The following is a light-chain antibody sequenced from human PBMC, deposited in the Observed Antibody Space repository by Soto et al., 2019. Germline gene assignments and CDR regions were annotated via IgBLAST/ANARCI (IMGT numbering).Light chain of an antibody. Sequence: EIVLTQSPATLSLSPGERATLSCRASQSLSSYLAWYQQKPGQAPRLLIYDASNRATGIPARFSGSGSGTDFTLTISSLEPEDFAVYYCQQRSNGPPITFGQGTR. V-gene: IGKV3-11*01. J-gene: IGKJ5*01. CDR1: QSLSSY. CDR3: QQRSNGPPIT. CDR2: DAS.